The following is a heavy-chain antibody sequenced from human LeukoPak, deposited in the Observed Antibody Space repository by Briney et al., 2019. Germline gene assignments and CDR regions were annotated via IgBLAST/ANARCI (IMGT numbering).Heavy chain of an antibody. V-gene: IGHV3-30*02. Sequence: GGSLRLSCATSGFTFSHYGMHWVRQAPGRGLDWVAHIRYDESDEYYADSVKGRFTISRDISKNTVYLQMNSLRVEDTAVYYCAKDFNWAFDYWGQGTLVTVSS. D-gene: IGHD1-1*01. CDR1: GFTFSHYG. J-gene: IGHJ4*02. CDR2: IRYDESDE. CDR3: AKDFNWAFDY.